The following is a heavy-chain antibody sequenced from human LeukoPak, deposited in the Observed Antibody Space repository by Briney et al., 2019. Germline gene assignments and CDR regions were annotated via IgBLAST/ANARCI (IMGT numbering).Heavy chain of an antibody. J-gene: IGHJ4*02. CDR1: GGSFSVYY. CDR2: INHSGST. D-gene: IGHD6-13*01. V-gene: IGHV4-34*01. Sequence: PSETLSLTCAVYGGSFSVYYWSWIRQPPGKGLEWIGEINHSGSTNYNPSLKSRVTISVDTSKNQFSLKLSSVTAADTAVYYCARGVGDRLTAGIAAAVDFDYWGQGTLVTVSS. CDR3: ARGVGDRLTAGIAAAVDFDY.